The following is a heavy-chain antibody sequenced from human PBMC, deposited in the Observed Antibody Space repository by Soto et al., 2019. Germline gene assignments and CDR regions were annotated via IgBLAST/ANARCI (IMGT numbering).Heavy chain of an antibody. CDR1: GYTFTGYY. Sequence: ASVKVSCKASGYTFTGYYMHWVRQAPGQGLEWMGWINPNSGGTNYAQKFQGWVTMTRDTSISTAYMELSRLRSDDTAVYYCARSGTTGTTEDYYYGMDVWGQGTTVTVS. V-gene: IGHV1-2*04. D-gene: IGHD1-1*01. CDR3: ARSGTTGTTEDYYYGMDV. J-gene: IGHJ6*02. CDR2: INPNSGGT.